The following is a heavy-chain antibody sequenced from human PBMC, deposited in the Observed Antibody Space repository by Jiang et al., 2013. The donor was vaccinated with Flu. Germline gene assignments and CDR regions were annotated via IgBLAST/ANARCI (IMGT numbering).Heavy chain of an antibody. CDR1: GFSLNTRGMC. J-gene: IGHJ5*02. CDR2: IDWDDDK. V-gene: IGHV2-70*01. D-gene: IGHD1-26*01. CDR3: ARIRRGSYYEKWFDP. Sequence: PTQTLTLTCTFSGFSLNTRGMCVSWIRQPPGKALEWLALIDWDDDKYYNTYLRTRLTISTDTLKNQVVLTMSNMDPVDTATYYCARIRRGSYYEKWFDPWGPGNPGSPVSS.